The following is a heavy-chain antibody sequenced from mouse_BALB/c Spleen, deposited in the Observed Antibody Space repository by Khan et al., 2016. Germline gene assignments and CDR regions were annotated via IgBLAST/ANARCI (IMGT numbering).Heavy chain of an antibody. CDR3: ARSYYGYFAMDY. Sequence: VQLQESGTELPRPGASVKLSCKASGYTFTDYYLHWVKQRTGQGLEWIGEIFPGSGNTYYNEKFKGKASLTADTSSSTAYMQLSSLTSEDSAVYCCARSYYGYFAMDYWGHGASVTVSS. D-gene: IGHD1-2*01. V-gene: IGHV1-77*01. CDR2: IFPGSGNT. J-gene: IGHJ4*01. CDR1: GYTFTDYY.